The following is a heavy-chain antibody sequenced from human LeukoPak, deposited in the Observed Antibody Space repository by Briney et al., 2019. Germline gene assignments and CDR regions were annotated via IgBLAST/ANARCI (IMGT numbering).Heavy chain of an antibody. V-gene: IGHV3-30*02. Sequence: GGALRLSCAASGFTFSSYGRHWVRQAPGKGREGVAFIRYDGSNKYYADSVKGQFTISRDNSKNTLYVQMNSLRAEDTAVYYCARDRWGYWYFDLWGRGTLVTVSS. CDR3: ARDRWGYWYFDL. CDR2: IRYDGSNK. J-gene: IGHJ2*01. CDR1: GFTFSSYG. D-gene: IGHD4-23*01.